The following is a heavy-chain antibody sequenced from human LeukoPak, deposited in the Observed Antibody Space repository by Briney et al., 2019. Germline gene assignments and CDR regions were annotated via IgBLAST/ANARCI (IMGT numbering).Heavy chain of an antibody. CDR1: GGSISSSSYY. D-gene: IGHD6-13*01. J-gene: IGHJ5*02. CDR2: IYYSGST. Sequence: PSETLSLTCTVSGGSISSSSYYWGWIRQPPGKGLEWIGSIYYSGSTYYNPSLKSRVTISVDTSKNQFSLKLSSVTAADTAVYYCARALRGVVIAAAGTIWFDPWGQGTLVTVSS. V-gene: IGHV4-39*01. CDR3: ARALRGVVIAAAGTIWFDP.